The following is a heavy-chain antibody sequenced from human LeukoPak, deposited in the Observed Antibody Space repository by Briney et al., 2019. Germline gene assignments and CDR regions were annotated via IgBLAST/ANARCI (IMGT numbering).Heavy chain of an antibody. V-gene: IGHV4-39*07. CDR3: ARVWGSGSYYSLYYFDY. J-gene: IGHJ4*02. CDR1: GGSISSSSYY. Sequence: PSETLSLTCTVSGGSISSSSYYWGWIRQPPGKGLEWIGSIYYSGSTYYSPSLKSRVTISVDTSKNQFSLKLSSVTAADTAVYYCARVWGSGSYYSLYYFDYWGQGTLVTVSS. D-gene: IGHD3-10*01. CDR2: IYYSGST.